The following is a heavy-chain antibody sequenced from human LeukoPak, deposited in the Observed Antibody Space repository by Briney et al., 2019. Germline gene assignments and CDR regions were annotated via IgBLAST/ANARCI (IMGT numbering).Heavy chain of an antibody. CDR2: IWNDGSNK. Sequence: GGSLRLSCAASGFTFSSYDMRWVRQAPGKGLVWVAVIWNDGSNKYYADSVKGRFTISRDNSKNTLYLQMNSLRAEDTAVYYCARGDHTMARDQYYYMDVWGKGTTVTVSS. V-gene: IGHV3-33*01. D-gene: IGHD2-2*01. J-gene: IGHJ6*03. CDR1: GFTFSSYD. CDR3: ARGDHTMARDQYYYMDV.